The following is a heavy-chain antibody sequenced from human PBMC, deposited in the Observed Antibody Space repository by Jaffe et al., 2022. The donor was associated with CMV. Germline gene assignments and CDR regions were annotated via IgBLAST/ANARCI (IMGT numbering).Heavy chain of an antibody. J-gene: IGHJ6*03. CDR3: ARAGPWTLRFLEWSPPYYYYYMDV. V-gene: IGHV4-34*01. CDR1: GGSFSGYY. D-gene: IGHD3-3*01. CDR2: INHSGST. Sequence: QVQLQQWGAGLLKPSETLSLTCAVYGGSFSGYYWSWIRQPPGKGLEWIGEINHSGSTNYNPSLKSRVTISVDTSKNQFSLKLSSVTAADTAVYYCARAGPWTLRFLEWSPPYYYYYMDVWGKGTTVTVSS.